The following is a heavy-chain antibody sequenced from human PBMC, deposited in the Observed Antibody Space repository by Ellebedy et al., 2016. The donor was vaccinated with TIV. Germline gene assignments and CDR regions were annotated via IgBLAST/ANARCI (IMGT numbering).Heavy chain of an antibody. CDR2: IYYSGTT. Sequence: MPSETLSLTCTVSGGSTSSYSWSWIRQPPGKGLEWIGSIYYSGTTNYNPSLKIRVPISVAPSTNQFSRKLSSLTAAYTAVYSCARHIRITMLRGVITNWFDPWGQGTLVTVSS. CDR3: ARHIRITMLRGVITNWFDP. V-gene: IGHV4-59*08. J-gene: IGHJ5*02. D-gene: IGHD3-10*01. CDR1: GGSTSSYS.